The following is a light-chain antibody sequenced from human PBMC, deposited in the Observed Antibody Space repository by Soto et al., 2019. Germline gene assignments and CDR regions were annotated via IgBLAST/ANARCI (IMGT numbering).Light chain of an antibody. CDR1: NSDVGGYNY. J-gene: IGLJ3*02. CDR3: SSYTTTSIWV. Sequence: QSVLTQPASLSGSPGQSITISCTGTNSDVGGYNYVSWYQQHPGKAPKLMISEVSNRPSGVSNRCSASKAGNTASLTISGLQAEDEADYYCSSYTTTSIWVFGGGTKLTVL. V-gene: IGLV2-14*01. CDR2: EVS.